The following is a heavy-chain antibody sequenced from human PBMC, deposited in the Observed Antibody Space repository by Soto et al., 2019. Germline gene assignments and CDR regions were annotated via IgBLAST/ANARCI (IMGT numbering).Heavy chain of an antibody. J-gene: IGHJ5*02. CDR3: VRRHVSATGIDWFDP. D-gene: IGHD6-13*01. Sequence: ASVKVSCKASGYTFTSYGIHWVRQDPGQRLEWMGWINAANGDTKYSPKFQGRVTITRDTSASTAHMELSSLRSEDTAVYYCVRRHVSATGIDWFDPWGQGTLVTVSS. CDR2: INAANGDT. CDR1: GYTFTSYG. V-gene: IGHV1-3*01.